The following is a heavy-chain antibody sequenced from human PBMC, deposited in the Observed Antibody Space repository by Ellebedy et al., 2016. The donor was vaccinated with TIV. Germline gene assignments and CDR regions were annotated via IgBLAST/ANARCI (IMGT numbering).Heavy chain of an antibody. CDR3: ARGGDYDILTGYYYYGMDV. V-gene: IGHV4-59*01. D-gene: IGHD3-9*01. J-gene: IGHJ6*02. CDR2: VYYSGST. CDR1: GGSISSYY. Sequence: MPSETLSLTCTVSGGSISSYYWSWIRQPPGKGLEWIGYVYYSGSTTYNPSFKSRVNISVDTSKKQFSLKLSSVTAADTAVYYCARGGDYDILTGYYYYGMDVWGQGTTVTVSS.